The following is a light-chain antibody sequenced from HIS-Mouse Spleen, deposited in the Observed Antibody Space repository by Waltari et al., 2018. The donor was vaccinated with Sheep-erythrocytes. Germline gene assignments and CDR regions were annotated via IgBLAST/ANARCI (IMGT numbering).Light chain of an antibody. CDR3: CSYAGSYTVV. J-gene: IGLJ2*01. Sequence: QSALTQPRSVSGSTGQSVTISCTGTRSDVGGYNYVSWYQQHPGKAPKLMIYDVSKRPSGVPDRFSGSKSGNTASLTISGLQAEDEADYYCCSYAGSYTVVFGGGTKLTVL. CDR1: RSDVGGYNY. V-gene: IGLV2-11*01. CDR2: DVS.